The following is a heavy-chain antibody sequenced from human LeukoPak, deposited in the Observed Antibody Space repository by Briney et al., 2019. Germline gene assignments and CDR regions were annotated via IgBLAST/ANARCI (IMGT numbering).Heavy chain of an antibody. CDR1: GGSVSSYY. J-gene: IGHJ5*02. V-gene: IGHV4-59*02. CDR2: IYYSGST. Sequence: SETLSLTCTVSGGSVSSYYWSWIRQPPGKGLEWIGYIYYSGSTNYNPSLKSRVTISVDTSKNQFSLKLSSVTAADTAVYYCARRLTMVRGVIIKGWFDPWGQGTLVTASS. D-gene: IGHD3-10*01. CDR3: ARRLTMVRGVIIKGWFDP.